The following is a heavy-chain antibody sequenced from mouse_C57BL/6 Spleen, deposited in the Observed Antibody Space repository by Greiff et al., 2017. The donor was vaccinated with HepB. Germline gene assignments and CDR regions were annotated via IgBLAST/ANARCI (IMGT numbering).Heavy chain of an antibody. CDR2: IDPEDGET. V-gene: IGHV14-2*01. D-gene: IGHD1-1*01. Sequence: EVKLQESGAELVKPGASVKLSCTASGFNIKDYYMHWVKQRTEQGLEWIGRIDPEDGETKYAPKFQGKATITADTSSNTAYLQLSSLTSEDPAVYYCARDYYGSSYVDWYFDVWGTGTTVTVSS. CDR3: ARDYYGSSYVDWYFDV. J-gene: IGHJ1*03. CDR1: GFNIKDYY.